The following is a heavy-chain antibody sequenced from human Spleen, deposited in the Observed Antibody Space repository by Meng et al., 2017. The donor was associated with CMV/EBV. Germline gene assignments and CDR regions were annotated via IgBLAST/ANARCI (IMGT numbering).Heavy chain of an antibody. J-gene: IGHJ4*02. Sequence: SETLSLTCIVSGGSTSGGHWWGWVRQPPGKGLEWITIIYYDGNTKYNPSLRSRVTISVDTSKNQVSLKLSSVSAADTAVYYCVRAMGCCPNGVCYLDFLLDYWGRGTLVTVSS. CDR2: IYYDGNT. CDR3: VRAMGCCPNGVCYLDFLLDY. CDR1: GGSTSGGHW. V-gene: IGHV4/OR15-8*01. D-gene: IGHD2-8*01.